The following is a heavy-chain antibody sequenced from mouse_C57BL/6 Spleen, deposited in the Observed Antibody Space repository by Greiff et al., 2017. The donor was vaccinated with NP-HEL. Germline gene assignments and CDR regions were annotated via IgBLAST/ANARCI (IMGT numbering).Heavy chain of an antibody. CDR1: GFTFTDYY. CDR2: IRNKANGYTT. D-gene: IGHD2-4*01. Sequence: DVMLVESGGGLVQPGGSLSLSCAASGFTFTDYYMSWVRQPPGKALEWLGFIRNKANGYTTEYSASVKGRFTISRDNSQSILYLQMNALRAEDSATYSCARLYYDYWYFDVWGTGTTVTVSS. J-gene: IGHJ1*03. CDR3: ARLYYDYWYFDV. V-gene: IGHV7-3*01.